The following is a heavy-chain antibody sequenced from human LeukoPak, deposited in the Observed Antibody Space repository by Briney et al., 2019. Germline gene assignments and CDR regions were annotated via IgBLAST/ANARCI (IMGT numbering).Heavy chain of an antibody. D-gene: IGHD3-9*01. J-gene: IGHJ6*02. V-gene: IGHV1-2*02. CDR3: ATDSLTTRYGMDV. Sequence: ASVKVSCKPSGYTLTGSMMHWGRQVPGQGLEWMGWINPNSGDTIYAQRFQGRVTMTTDTSTSTAYMELRSLRSDDTAVYYCATDSLTTRYGMDVWGQGTTVTVSS. CDR2: INPNSGDT. CDR1: GYTLTGSM.